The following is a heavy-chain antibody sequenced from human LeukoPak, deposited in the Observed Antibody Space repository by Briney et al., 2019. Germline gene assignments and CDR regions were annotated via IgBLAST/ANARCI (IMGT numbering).Heavy chain of an antibody. Sequence: GGSLRLSCAASGFTFKNYIMNWVRQAPGKGLEWISDIGSSSTSTYYADSVKGRFTISRGNVNNSLFLLMNNLRPEDTAVYYCVKEDPSKAFDSWGQGTLVIVSS. J-gene: IGHJ5*01. CDR1: GFTFKNYI. V-gene: IGHV3-48*01. CDR3: VKEDPSKAFDS. CDR2: IGSSSTST.